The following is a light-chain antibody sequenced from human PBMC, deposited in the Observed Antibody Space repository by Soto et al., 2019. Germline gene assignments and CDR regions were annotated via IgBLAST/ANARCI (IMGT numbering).Light chain of an antibody. CDR1: SGSIASNY. CDR3: QSYDATNQV. J-gene: IGLJ3*02. V-gene: IGLV6-57*01. CDR2: EDN. Sequence: NFMLTQPHSVSASPGKTVIISCTRSSGSIASNYVQWYQQRPGSSPTTVIYEDNQRPSGVPDRSSGSIDSSSNSASLTISGLETEDEADYFCQSYDATNQVFGGGTKLTVL.